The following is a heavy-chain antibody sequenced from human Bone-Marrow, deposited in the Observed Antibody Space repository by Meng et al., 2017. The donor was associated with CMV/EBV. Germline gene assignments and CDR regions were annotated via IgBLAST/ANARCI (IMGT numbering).Heavy chain of an antibody. J-gene: IGHJ1*01. D-gene: IGHD1-7*01. CDR3: AMAGTTSGRD. Sequence: GESLKISCAASGFTFSSYSMNWVRQAPGKGLEWVSSISSSSSYIYYADSVKGRFTISRDNAKNSLYLQMNSLRAEDTAVYYCAMAGTTSGRDWGQGPRVTGSS. CDR1: GFTFSSYS. V-gene: IGHV3-21*01. CDR2: ISSSSSYI.